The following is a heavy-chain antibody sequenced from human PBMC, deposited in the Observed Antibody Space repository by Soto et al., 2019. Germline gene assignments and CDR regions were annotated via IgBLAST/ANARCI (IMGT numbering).Heavy chain of an antibody. Sequence: QVQLVQSGAEVKKPGSSVKVSCQTSGGSFGIYPISWVRQAPGQGLEWVGRVIPILNVANYTQKLHGRLTLTADKSKTTADTELSSLTSEDTAVYYCARESTSGLDYWGQGTLVTVSS. CDR3: ARESTSGLDY. D-gene: IGHD2-2*01. CDR2: VIPILNVA. V-gene: IGHV1-69*04. J-gene: IGHJ4*02. CDR1: GGSFGIYP.